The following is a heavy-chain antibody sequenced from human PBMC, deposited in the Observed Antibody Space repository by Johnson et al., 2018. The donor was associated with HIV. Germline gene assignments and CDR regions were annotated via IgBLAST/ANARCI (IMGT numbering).Heavy chain of an antibody. D-gene: IGHD1-14*01. CDR2: IPRDDRT. CDR3: ARDYLTHDAFDI. Sequence: VQLVESGGGLIQPGGSLRLSCAASGFSVSGSYMGWVRLAPGKGLEWVSYIPRDDRTYYADSVKGRFTISRDNSKNTLYLQMNSLRAEDTAVYYWARDYLTHDAFDIWGQGTMVTVSA. CDR1: GFSVSGSY. V-gene: IGHV3-53*01. J-gene: IGHJ3*02.